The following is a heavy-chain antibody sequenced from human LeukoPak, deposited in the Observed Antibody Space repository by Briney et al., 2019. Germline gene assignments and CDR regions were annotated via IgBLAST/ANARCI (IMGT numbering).Heavy chain of an antibody. Sequence: GGSLRLSCAASGFTFSSYAMHWVRQAPGKGLEWVAVISYDGSNKYYADSVKGRFTISRDNSKNTLYLQMNSLRAEDAAVYYCAKDRYSSRWGQGTLVTVSS. CDR3: AKDRYSSR. J-gene: IGHJ4*02. D-gene: IGHD5-18*01. V-gene: IGHV3-30-3*01. CDR1: GFTFSSYA. CDR2: ISYDGSNK.